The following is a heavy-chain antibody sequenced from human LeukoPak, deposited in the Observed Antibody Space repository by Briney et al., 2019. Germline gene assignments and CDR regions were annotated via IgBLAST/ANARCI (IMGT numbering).Heavy chain of an antibody. CDR2: ISSSGSTI. Sequence: PGGSLRLSCAASGVTLSIYGMSWVRQAPGQGLEWVSYISSSGSTIYYADSVKGRFTIARDNAKSSVYLQMNSLRAEDTAVYYCASIASREQLIDYWGQGTLVTVSS. CDR1: GVTLSIYG. J-gene: IGHJ4*02. CDR3: ASIASREQLIDY. V-gene: IGHV3-48*04. D-gene: IGHD6-13*01.